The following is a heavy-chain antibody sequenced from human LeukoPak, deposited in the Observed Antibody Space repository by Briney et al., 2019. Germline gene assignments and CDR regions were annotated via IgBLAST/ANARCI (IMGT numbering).Heavy chain of an antibody. D-gene: IGHD3-22*01. CDR1: GYTFTSYA. CDR3: ATESLNYYDKDYGMDV. J-gene: IGHJ6*02. V-gene: IGHV1-3*01. CDR2: INAGNGNT. Sequence: ASVKVSCKASGYTFTSYAMHWVRQAPGQRLEWMGWINAGNGNTKYSQKFQGRVTITRDTSASTAYMELSSLRSEDTAVYYCATESLNYYDKDYGMDVWGQGTTVTVSS.